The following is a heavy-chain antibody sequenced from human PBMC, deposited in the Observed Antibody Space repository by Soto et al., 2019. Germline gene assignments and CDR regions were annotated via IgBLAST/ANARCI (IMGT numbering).Heavy chain of an antibody. CDR1: GVSISGSRYY. D-gene: IGHD1-26*01. CDR2: IYYSGST. J-gene: IGHJ6*02. V-gene: IGHV4-39*01. Sequence: SETLSLTCTVSGVSISGSRYYWGWIRQPPGRGLEWIGNIYYSGSTYYTPALKSRVTLSVDTSKNQFSLNLNSVTAADTAVYYCARGGILRSGYGIAYAMDVWGQGTTVTV. CDR3: ARGGILRSGYGIAYAMDV.